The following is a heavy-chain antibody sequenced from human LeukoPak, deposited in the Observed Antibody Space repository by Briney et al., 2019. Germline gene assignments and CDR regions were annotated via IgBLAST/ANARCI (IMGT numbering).Heavy chain of an antibody. CDR2: VWYDGTNQ. D-gene: IGHD5-18*01. CDR1: GFTFNAYA. V-gene: IGHV3-30*04. Sequence: GGSPRLSCAASGFTFNAYAMHWVRQAPGKGPEWVAVVWYDGTNQYYADSVKGRFTISRDNSKNTVFLQMNSLRAEDTATYYCARDLATYSYGYIYGFWGQGTLVTVSS. CDR3: ARDLATYSYGYIYGF. J-gene: IGHJ4*02.